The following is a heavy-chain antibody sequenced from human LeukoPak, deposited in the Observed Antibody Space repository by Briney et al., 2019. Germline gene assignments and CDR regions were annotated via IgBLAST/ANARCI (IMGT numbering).Heavy chain of an antibody. CDR1: GFTFSRYG. Sequence: PGGSLRLSCAASGFTFSRYGMHWVRQAPGKGLEWVAVISYDGSNKYYADSVKGRFTISRDNSKSTLDLQMSGLRAEDTAIYYCAADGPSTWYGDFDFWGQGTLVTVSS. D-gene: IGHD6-13*01. CDR2: ISYDGSNK. J-gene: IGHJ4*02. V-gene: IGHV3-30*03. CDR3: AADGPSTWYGDFDF.